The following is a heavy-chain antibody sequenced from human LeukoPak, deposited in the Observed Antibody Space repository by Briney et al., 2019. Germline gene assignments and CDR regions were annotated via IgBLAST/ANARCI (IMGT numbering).Heavy chain of an antibody. J-gene: IGHJ6*02. CDR1: GFTFSSYW. CDR3: ARVDGPDSSYSNYYYGMDV. Sequence: QPGGSLRLSCAASGFTFSSYWMHWVRQAPGKGLVWVSRINSDGSSTSYADSVRGRFTISRDNAKNTLYLQMNSLRAEDTAVYYCARVDGPDSSYSNYYYGMDVWGQGTTVTVSS. CDR2: INSDGSST. D-gene: IGHD5-12*01. V-gene: IGHV3-74*01.